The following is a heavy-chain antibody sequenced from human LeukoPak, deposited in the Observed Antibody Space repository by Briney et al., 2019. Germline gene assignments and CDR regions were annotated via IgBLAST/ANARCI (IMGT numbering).Heavy chain of an antibody. D-gene: IGHD2-2*01. CDR2: ITGVVQST. V-gene: IGHV3-23*01. CDR1: GFTFEASS. Sequence: GGSMRLSCAASGFTFEASSMSWDRRAPGGGREWVAVITGVVQSTYYADSVKCRFTISRDNSKTTLFLQVNSLRAEDTAVYFCAKNIRDQLLCGFNYWGQGIVVTVSS. J-gene: IGHJ4*02. CDR3: AKNIRDQLLCGFNY.